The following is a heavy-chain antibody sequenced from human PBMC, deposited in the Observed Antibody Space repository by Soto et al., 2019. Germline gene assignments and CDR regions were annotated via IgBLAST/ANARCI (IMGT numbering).Heavy chain of an antibody. J-gene: IGHJ2*01. CDR3: AKEQDNTDYYLIFDL. CDR1: GFNFRKFA. V-gene: IGHV3-23*04. CDR2: MSERSGPP. D-gene: IGHD1-26*01. Sequence: ELQLVESGGGLVQPGGSLRLSCAASGFNFRKFAMSWVRQAPGKGLEWVSGMSERSGPPLYADSVKGRFTISRDNSKSTLYLEMNNLRPEDAAVYYCAKEQDNTDYYLIFDLWCRGTPVT.